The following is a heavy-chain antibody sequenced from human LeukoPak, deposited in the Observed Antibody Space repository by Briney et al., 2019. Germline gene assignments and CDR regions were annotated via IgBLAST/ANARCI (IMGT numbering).Heavy chain of an antibody. J-gene: IGHJ4*02. CDR1: GFTFSSYA. Sequence: GGSLRLSCAASGFTFSSYAMSWVRQAPGKGLEWVSAISGSGGSTYYADSVKGRLTISRDNSKNTLYLQMNSLRAEDTAVYYCAKDHEKEGTIDYWGQGTLVTVSS. V-gene: IGHV3-23*01. CDR2: ISGSGGST. CDR3: AKDHEKEGTIDY.